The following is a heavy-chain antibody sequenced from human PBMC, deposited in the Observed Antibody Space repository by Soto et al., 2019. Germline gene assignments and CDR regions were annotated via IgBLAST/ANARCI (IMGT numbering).Heavy chain of an antibody. CDR1: GASISSDKW. Sequence: QVQLQETGPGLVKPSGTLSLTCAVSGASISSDKWWSWVRQPPGKGLEWIGEIYHSGSTNYIPSLKSRVSTSVDTSMNQFSLKLNSVTAADTAVYYCARGGTGDLDYWGQGALVTVSS. V-gene: IGHV4-4*02. CDR3: ARGGTGDLDY. CDR2: IYHSGST. J-gene: IGHJ4*02. D-gene: IGHD7-27*01.